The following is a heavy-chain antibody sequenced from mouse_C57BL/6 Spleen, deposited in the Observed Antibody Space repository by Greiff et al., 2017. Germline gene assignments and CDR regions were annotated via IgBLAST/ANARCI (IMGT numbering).Heavy chain of an antibody. CDR2: ISSGGSYT. CDR3: ARHPDYYGMDY. V-gene: IGHV5-6*01. Sequence: EVKLVESGGDLVKPGGSLKLSCAASGFTFSGYGMSWVRQTPDKRLEWVATISSGGSYTSYPDSVKGRFTISRENAKSTLYLQMSSLTSEDTAMYYCARHPDYYGMDYWGQGTTLTVSS. CDR1: GFTFSGYG. D-gene: IGHD1-1*01. J-gene: IGHJ2*01.